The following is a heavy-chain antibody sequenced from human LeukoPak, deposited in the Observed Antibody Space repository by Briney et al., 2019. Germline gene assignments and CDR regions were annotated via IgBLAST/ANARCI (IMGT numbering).Heavy chain of an antibody. CDR3: ARDGPTAAPFDY. D-gene: IGHD2-2*01. CDR1: GGTFSNYA. Sequence: ASVKVSCKASGGTFSNYAINWVRQAPGQGLEWMGIINPSGGSTSYAQRFQGRVAMTRDTSTTTVYMEVNSLTSEDTAVYFCARDGPTAAPFDYWGQGTLVTVSS. V-gene: IGHV1-46*01. J-gene: IGHJ4*02. CDR2: INPSGGST.